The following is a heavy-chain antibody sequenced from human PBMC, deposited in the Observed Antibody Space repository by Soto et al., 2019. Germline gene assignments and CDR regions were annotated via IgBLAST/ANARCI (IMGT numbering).Heavy chain of an antibody. CDR1: GFRIISYW. Sequence: SLGLSCTSSGFRIISYWMTWVRQAPGKGLEWVASIKEDGSETFYVDSVKGRFTISRDNAKNSLYLQMNSLRAEDKAVYYCAKDINWGAFWGQGTMVTVSS. CDR3: AKDINWGAF. V-gene: IGHV3-7*03. CDR2: IKEDGSET. D-gene: IGHD7-27*01. J-gene: IGHJ4*02.